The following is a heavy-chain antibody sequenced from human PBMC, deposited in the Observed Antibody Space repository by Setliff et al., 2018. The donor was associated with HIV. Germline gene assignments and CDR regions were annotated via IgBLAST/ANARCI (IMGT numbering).Heavy chain of an antibody. CDR1: VFTFNNYG. V-gene: IGHV3-30*02. J-gene: IGHJ6*02. D-gene: IGHD2-15*01. CDR3: AKTLPTLYPPHDYYFAMDV. CDR2: IRYDGSNK. Sequence: TGGSLRLSCAASVFTFNNYGMNWVRQAPGKGLEWVAFIRYDGSNKYYADSVKGRFTISRDNAKNALYLQMNSLRAEDTAVYYCAKTLPTLYPPHDYYFAMDVWGQGTTVTVSS.